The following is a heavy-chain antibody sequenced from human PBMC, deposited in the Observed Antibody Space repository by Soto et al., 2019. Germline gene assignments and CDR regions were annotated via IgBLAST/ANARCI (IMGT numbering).Heavy chain of an antibody. CDR3: ARDGGRHSGGIDY. CDR2: IIPIFGTA. V-gene: IGHV1-69*01. D-gene: IGHD1-26*01. J-gene: IGHJ4*02. CDR1: GGTFSSYS. Sequence: QVQLVQSGAEVKKPGSSVKVSSKASGGTFSSYSINWVRQAPGQGLEWMGEIIPIFGTANYAQKFQGRVTITADDSTSTAYMELSSLRSEDTAVYYCARDGGRHSGGIDYWGQGTLVTVSS.